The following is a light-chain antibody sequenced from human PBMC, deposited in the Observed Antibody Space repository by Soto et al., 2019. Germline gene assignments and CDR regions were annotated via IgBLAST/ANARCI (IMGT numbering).Light chain of an antibody. CDR2: SVS. Sequence: DIQLTQSPSSLSASVGDRVTITCRVSQGFSSYLNRYRQKPGKVPKLLLYSVSNLQSGDPSRLSGSGSGPDVSLSRSSLQPEDVAPYYGQRTYNAPITFGHGTRLEIK. CDR3: QRTYNAPIT. J-gene: IGKJ5*01. CDR1: QGFSSY. V-gene: IGKV1-27*01.